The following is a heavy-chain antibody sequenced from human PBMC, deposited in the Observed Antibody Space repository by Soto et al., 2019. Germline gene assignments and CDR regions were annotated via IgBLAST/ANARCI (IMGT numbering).Heavy chain of an antibody. J-gene: IGHJ3*02. CDR1: GFSLRTPGGG. Sequence: GSGPTLVNPTQTLTLTCTFSGFSLRTPGGGVGWVRQPPGKALDWLALIYWDADKLYSPSLKGRLTITKDTSKNQVVLTMTNVDTVDTATYYCAHAFGGTSWPNDAFDIWGQGTVVTVSS. CDR3: AHAFGGTSWPNDAFDI. V-gene: IGHV2-5*02. D-gene: IGHD3-3*02. CDR2: IYWDADK.